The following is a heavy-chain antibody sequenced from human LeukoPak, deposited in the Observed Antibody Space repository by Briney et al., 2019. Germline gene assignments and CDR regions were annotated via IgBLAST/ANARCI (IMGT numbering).Heavy chain of an antibody. CDR2: ISSNGGST. CDR1: GFTFSSYA. V-gene: IGHV3-64*01. D-gene: IGHD6-13*01. Sequence: GGSLRLSCAASGFTFSSYAMHWVRQAPGKGLEYVSAISSNGGSTYYANSVKGRFTIYRDNSKNTLYLQMGSLRAEDMAVYYCAREGYSSSWYFFSSAEYYYYYYMDVWGKGTTVTVSS. J-gene: IGHJ6*03. CDR3: AREGYSSSWYFFSSAEYYYYYYMDV.